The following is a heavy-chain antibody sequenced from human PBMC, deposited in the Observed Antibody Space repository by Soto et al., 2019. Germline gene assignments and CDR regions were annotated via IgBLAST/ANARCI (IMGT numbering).Heavy chain of an antibody. V-gene: IGHV1-69*01. Sequence: QVQLVQSGAEVKKPGSSVKVSCTASGGTFNSYVFSWVRQAPGQGLELMGGILPIFGTTSYEQKFQGRITITADQPTSTAYMELSSLSSEDTAVYYCAGSSGLYYNAMDVWGQGNTVTVYS. CDR2: ILPIFGTT. CDR1: GGTFNSYV. D-gene: IGHD6-19*01. J-gene: IGHJ6*02. CDR3: AGSSGLYYNAMDV.